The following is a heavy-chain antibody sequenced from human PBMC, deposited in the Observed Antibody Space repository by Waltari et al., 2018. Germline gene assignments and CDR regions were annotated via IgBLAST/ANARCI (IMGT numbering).Heavy chain of an antibody. Sequence: VVQPGRSLRLSCAASGFTFSSYAMHWVRQAPGKGLEWVAVISYDGSNKYYADSVKGRFTISRDNSKNKLYLQMNSLRAEDTAVYYCARGAYSSGWYEGNYYYYYGMDVWGQGTTVTVSS. V-gene: IGHV3-30-3*01. CDR1: GFTFSSYA. CDR3: ARGAYSSGWYEGNYYYYYGMDV. CDR2: ISYDGSNK. J-gene: IGHJ6*02. D-gene: IGHD6-19*01.